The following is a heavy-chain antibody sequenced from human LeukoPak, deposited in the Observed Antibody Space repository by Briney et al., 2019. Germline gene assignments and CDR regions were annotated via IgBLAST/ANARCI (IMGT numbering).Heavy chain of an antibody. V-gene: IGHV3-23*01. Sequence: GGSLRLSCAASGFTFSSYGMTWVRQAPGKGLEWVSAFSGCGGNTYYADSVRGRFTISRDNSKNTLSVQMDSLRAEDTAVYYCAKSYGDYVSGAFDIWGQGTMVSVSS. CDR2: FSGCGGNT. J-gene: IGHJ3*02. D-gene: IGHD4-17*01. CDR3: AKSYGDYVSGAFDI. CDR1: GFTFSSYG.